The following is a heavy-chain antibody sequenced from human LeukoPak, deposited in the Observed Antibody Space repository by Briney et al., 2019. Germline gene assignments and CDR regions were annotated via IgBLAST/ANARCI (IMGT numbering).Heavy chain of an antibody. CDR1: RFTFSSYW. Sequence: GGSLRLSCAASRFTFSSYWMSWVRQAPGKGLEWVANIKQDGSEKYYVDSVKGRFTISRDNAKNSLYLQMNSLRAEDTAVYYCARELEPSDVWGKGTTVTVSS. CDR3: ARELEPSDV. J-gene: IGHJ6*04. V-gene: IGHV3-7*03. D-gene: IGHD3-3*01. CDR2: IKQDGSEK.